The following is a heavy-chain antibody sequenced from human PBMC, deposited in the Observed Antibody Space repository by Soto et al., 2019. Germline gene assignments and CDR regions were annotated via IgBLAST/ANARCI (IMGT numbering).Heavy chain of an antibody. J-gene: IGHJ4*02. D-gene: IGHD1-26*01. CDR3: ASAGPGRCEY. CDR1: GGSFSGYY. CDR2: INHSGST. V-gene: IGHV4-34*01. Sequence: QVQLQQWGAGLLKPSETLSLTCAVYGGSFSGYYWSWICQPPGKGLEWSGEINHSGSTNYNPSLKSRVTRSVDTSKNQFSLELSSVTAADTAVYYCASAGPGRCEYWGQGTLVTVSS.